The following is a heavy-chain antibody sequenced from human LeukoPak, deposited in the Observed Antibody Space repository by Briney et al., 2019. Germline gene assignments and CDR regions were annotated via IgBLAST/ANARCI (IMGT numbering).Heavy chain of an antibody. J-gene: IGHJ4*02. V-gene: IGHV1-46*01. CDR3: AREKSGSWCDWDY. CDR2: IDPGSGVT. D-gene: IGHD6-13*01. Sequence: ASVKVSCKASGYTFTSYQIHWVRQAPREGLEWVGRIDPGSGVTTYAQRLQGRVTVTSDTSTRTVSMELNSLRSEDTAVYYCAREKSGSWCDWDYWGQGTLVTVSS. CDR1: GYTFTSYQ.